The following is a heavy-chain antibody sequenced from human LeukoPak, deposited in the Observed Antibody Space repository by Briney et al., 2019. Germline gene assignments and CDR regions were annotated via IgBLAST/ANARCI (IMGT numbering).Heavy chain of an antibody. CDR1: GYTLTGYY. CDR3: ARVRVYDSGSPTWDY. J-gene: IGHJ4*02. CDR2: INPNSGGT. Sequence: ASVKVSCKASGYTLTGYYMHWVRQAPGQGVERMGWINPNSGGTNYAQKFQGRVTMTRDTSISTAYMELSRLRSDDTAVYYCARVRVYDSGSPTWDYWGQGTLVTVSS. V-gene: IGHV1-2*02. D-gene: IGHD3-22*01.